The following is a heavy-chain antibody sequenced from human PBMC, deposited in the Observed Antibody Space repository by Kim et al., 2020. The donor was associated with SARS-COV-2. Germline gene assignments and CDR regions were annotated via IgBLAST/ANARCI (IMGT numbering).Heavy chain of an antibody. Sequence: SVKVSCKASGGTFSSYAISWVRQAPGQGLEWMGGIIPIFGTANYARKFQGRVTITADESTSTAYMELSSLRSEDTAVYYCARVDCSSTSCYTYYYYGMDVWGQGTTVTVSS. CDR1: GGTFSSYA. CDR3: ARVDCSSTSCYTYYYYGMDV. CDR2: IIPIFGTA. V-gene: IGHV1-69*13. J-gene: IGHJ6*02. D-gene: IGHD2-2*02.